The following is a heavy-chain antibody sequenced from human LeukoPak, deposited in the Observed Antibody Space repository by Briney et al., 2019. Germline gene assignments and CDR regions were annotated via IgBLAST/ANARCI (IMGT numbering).Heavy chain of an antibody. V-gene: IGHV4-59*01. D-gene: IGHD3-3*01. CDR2: IYYSGST. CDR1: GGSISSYY. Sequence: SETLSLTCTVSGGSISSYYWSWIRQPPGKGLEWIGNIYYSGSTNYNPSLKSRVTISVDTSKNQFSLKLSPVTAADTAVYYCARGGYDFWSGLYYYYYMDVWGKGTTVTVSS. J-gene: IGHJ6*03. CDR3: ARGGYDFWSGLYYYYYMDV.